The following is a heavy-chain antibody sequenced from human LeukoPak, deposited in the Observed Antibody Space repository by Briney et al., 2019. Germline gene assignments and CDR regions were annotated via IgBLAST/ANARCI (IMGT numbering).Heavy chain of an antibody. CDR2: THNSGTT. Sequence: PSETLTLTCSVSDGAIGRFYWSWIRQSPGKGLDWIGYTHNSGTTAYNPSLKSRATISLDMSESHFSLMLTSVTAADMAIYYWASVVPAGECSGGSCYGGPYTFNLWGQGTVVTVSS. J-gene: IGHJ3*01. CDR3: ASVVPAGECSGGSCYGGPYTFNL. V-gene: IGHV4-4*08. D-gene: IGHD2-15*01. CDR1: DGAIGRFY.